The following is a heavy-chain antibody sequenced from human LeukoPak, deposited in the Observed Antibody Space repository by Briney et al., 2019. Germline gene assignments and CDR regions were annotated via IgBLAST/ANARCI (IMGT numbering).Heavy chain of an antibody. CDR1: GLTFSSYW. J-gene: IGHJ6*02. Sequence: GGSLRLSCAASGLTFSSYWMNWARQAPGKGLEWVASINHNGNVNYYVDSVKGRFTISRDNAKNSLYLQVSNLRAEDTAVYFCARGGGLDVWGQGATVTVSS. CDR3: ARGGGLDV. D-gene: IGHD3-16*01. CDR2: INHNGNVN. V-gene: IGHV3-7*03.